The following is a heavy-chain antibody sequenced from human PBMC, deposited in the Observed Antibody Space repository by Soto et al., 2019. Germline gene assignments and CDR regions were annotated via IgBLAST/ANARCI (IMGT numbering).Heavy chain of an antibody. CDR2: IIPIFGTA. Sequence: GASVKVSCKASGGTFSSYAISWVRQAPGQGLEWMGGIIPIFGTANYAQKFQGRVTITADESTSTAYMELSSLRSEDTAVYYCARYYGGITYFDYWGQGTLVTVSS. D-gene: IGHD4-17*01. J-gene: IGHJ4*02. CDR1: GGTFSSYA. CDR3: ARYYGGITYFDY. V-gene: IGHV1-69*13.